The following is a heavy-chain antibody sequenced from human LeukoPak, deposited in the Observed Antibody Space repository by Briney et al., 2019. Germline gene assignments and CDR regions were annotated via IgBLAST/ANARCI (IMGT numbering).Heavy chain of an antibody. Sequence: PGGSLRLSCAASGFTFSDRFMDWVRQAPGKGLEWVGRSRHKGNNYATQYAASVKDRFTISRDDSKNSLHLQMNSLKTEDTAVYFCVAMLRGVGHWGQGTLVTVSS. CDR1: GFTFSDRF. CDR3: VAMLRGVGH. D-gene: IGHD3-10*01. CDR2: SRHKGNNYAT. J-gene: IGHJ4*02. V-gene: IGHV3-72*01.